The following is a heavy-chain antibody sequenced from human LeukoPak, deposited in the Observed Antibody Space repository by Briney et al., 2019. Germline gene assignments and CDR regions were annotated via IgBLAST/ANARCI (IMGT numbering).Heavy chain of an antibody. Sequence: PGGSLRLSCAASGFTFSSYGMHWVRQAPGKGLEWVAFIRYDGSNKYYADSVKGRFTISRDNSKNTLYLQMNGLRAEDTAVYYCAKDLEMATILAFDIWGQGTMVTVSS. V-gene: IGHV3-30*02. D-gene: IGHD5-24*01. CDR1: GFTFSSYG. J-gene: IGHJ3*02. CDR3: AKDLEMATILAFDI. CDR2: IRYDGSNK.